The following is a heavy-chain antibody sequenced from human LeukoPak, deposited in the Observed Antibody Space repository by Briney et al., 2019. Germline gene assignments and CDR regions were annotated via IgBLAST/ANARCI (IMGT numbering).Heavy chain of an antibody. CDR1: GFTFSSYA. Sequence: PGGSLRLSCAASGFTFSSYAMHWVRQAPGKGLEWVAVISYDGSNKYYADSVKGRFTISRDNSKNTLYLQMNSLRAEDTAVYYCASSTTVTTSYYYYYMDVWGKGTTVTVSS. CDR3: ASSTTVTTSYYYYYMDV. CDR2: ISYDGSNK. V-gene: IGHV3-30*04. D-gene: IGHD4-11*01. J-gene: IGHJ6*03.